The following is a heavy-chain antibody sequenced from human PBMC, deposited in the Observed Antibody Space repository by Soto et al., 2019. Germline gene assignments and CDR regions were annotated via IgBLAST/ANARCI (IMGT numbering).Heavy chain of an antibody. CDR3: AREGVYSSSCFDY. J-gene: IGHJ4*02. D-gene: IGHD6-6*01. V-gene: IGHV3-21*01. CDR2: ISSSSSYI. Sequence: GGSLRLSCAASGFTFSSYSMNWVRQAPGKGLEWVSSISSSSSYIYYADSVKGRFTISRDNAKNSLYLQMNSLRAEDTAVYYCAREGVYSSSCFDYWGQGTLVTVSS. CDR1: GFTFSSYS.